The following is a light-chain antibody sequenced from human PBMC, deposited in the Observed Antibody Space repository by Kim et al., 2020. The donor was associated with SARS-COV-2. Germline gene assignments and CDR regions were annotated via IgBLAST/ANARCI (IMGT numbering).Light chain of an antibody. CDR3: QQRSNWPLCS. CDR1: QSVSSY. CDR2: DAS. V-gene: IGKV3-11*01. Sequence: LSPGERSTRSGRASQSVSSYLAWYQQKPGQAPRLLIYDASNRATGIPARFSGSGSGTDFTLTISSLEPEDFAVYYCQQRSNWPLCSFGQGTKLEI. J-gene: IGKJ2*04.